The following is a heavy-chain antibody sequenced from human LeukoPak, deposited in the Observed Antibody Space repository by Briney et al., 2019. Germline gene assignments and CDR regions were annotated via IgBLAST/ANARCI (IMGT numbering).Heavy chain of an antibody. D-gene: IGHD3-16*01. Sequence: PSETLSLTCTVPGGSISSGSYYWSWIRQPAGKGLEWIGRIYTSGSTKYNPSLKSRVTISVDTSKNQFSLKLSSVTAADTAVYYCARGGDTWGQGTLVTVSS. CDR3: ARGGDT. CDR1: GGSISSGSYY. CDR2: IYTSGST. V-gene: IGHV4-61*02. J-gene: IGHJ4*02.